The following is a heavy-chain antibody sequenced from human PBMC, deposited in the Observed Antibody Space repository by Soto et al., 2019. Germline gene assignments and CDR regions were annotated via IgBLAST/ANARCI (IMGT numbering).Heavy chain of an antibody. Sequence: GGSLRLSCAASGFTFSSYAMHWVRQAPGKGLEWVAVISYDGSSKYYADSVKGRFTISRDNSKNTLYLQMNSLRAEDTAVYYCARGPYYYDSSGMGELDYWGQGTLVTVSS. J-gene: IGHJ4*02. CDR2: ISYDGSSK. V-gene: IGHV3-30-3*01. D-gene: IGHD3-22*01. CDR1: GFTFSSYA. CDR3: ARGPYYYDSSGMGELDY.